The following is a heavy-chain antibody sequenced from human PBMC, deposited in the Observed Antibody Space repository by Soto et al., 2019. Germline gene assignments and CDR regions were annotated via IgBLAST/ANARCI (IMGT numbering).Heavy chain of an antibody. J-gene: IGHJ5*01. CDR2: ICYSGGT. D-gene: IGHD5-18*01. Sequence: SETLSLTCTVSGDSVTSGNYYWSWIRQPSGKGLEWIGHICYSGGTNYCPSLKSRVTISLDTSNNQFSLKVTYVYAAETAVYYCPMIPVDTYIIYWFDPWGQGNLVTVSS. V-gene: IGHV4-61*01. CDR1: GDSVTSGNYY. CDR3: PMIPVDTYIIYWFDP.